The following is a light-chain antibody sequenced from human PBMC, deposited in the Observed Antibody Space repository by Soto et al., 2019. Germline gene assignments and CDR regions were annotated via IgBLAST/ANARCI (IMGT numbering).Light chain of an antibody. V-gene: IGLV1-40*01. CDR3: QSFDSSLPWV. CDR2: NNN. J-gene: IGLJ3*02. Sequence: QSVLTQPPSVSGAPGQRVTISCTGSSSNIGAGYDVHWYQQLPGTAPKLLIYNNNHRPSGVPDRFSGSKSGTSASLAIAGLQAEDEADYYCQSFDSSLPWVFGGGTKLPVL. CDR1: SSNIGAGYD.